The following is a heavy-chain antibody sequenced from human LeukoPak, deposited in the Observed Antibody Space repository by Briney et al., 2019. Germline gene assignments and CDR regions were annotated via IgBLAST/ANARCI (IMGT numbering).Heavy chain of an antibody. J-gene: IGHJ4*02. CDR1: GFTFSNYA. D-gene: IGHD6-19*01. CDR2: ISGSGGST. V-gene: IGHV3-23*01. CDR3: AKGGSGWLFDY. Sequence: GGSLRLPCAASGFTFSNYAMSWVRQAPGKGLEWVSGISGSGGSTYYADSVKGRFTISRDNSKNTLFLQMNSLRAEDTAVYYCAKGGSGWLFDYWGQGTLVTVSS.